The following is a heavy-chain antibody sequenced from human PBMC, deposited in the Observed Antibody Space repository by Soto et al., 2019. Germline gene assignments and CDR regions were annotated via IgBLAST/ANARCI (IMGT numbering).Heavy chain of an antibody. CDR3: ARHLQRITNSQG. CDR1: GGSISSSIFY. CDR2: IYYSGST. Sequence: QLQLQESGPGLVKPSETLSLTCTDSGGSISSSIFYWGWIRQPPGKGLEWFGSIYYSGSTYYNPYHKSRVTISVDTSNNQFYLTLSSVTVADTAVYYSARHLQRITNSQGWGQGNLVTVSS. J-gene: IGHJ4*02. D-gene: IGHD3-10*01. V-gene: IGHV4-39*01.